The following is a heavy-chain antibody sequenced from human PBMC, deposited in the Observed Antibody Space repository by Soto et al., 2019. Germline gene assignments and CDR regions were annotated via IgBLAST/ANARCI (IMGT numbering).Heavy chain of an antibody. D-gene: IGHD6-13*01. CDR3: ARGTYRSKTDFDY. V-gene: IGHV3-11*01. CDR1: GFTFSDYY. Sequence: GGSLRLSCAASGFTFSDYYMTWIRQAPGSGLEWVSYISSSSGTISYANSVKGRFTISRDNAQNSLYLQMNSLRAEDTAVYYCARGTYRSKTDFDYWGQGTLVTVSS. J-gene: IGHJ4*02. CDR2: ISSSSGTI.